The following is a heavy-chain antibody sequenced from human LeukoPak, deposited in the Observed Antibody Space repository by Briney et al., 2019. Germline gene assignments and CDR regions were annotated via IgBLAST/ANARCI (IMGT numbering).Heavy chain of an antibody. Sequence: PGGSLRLSCAASGFTFSNYGMHWVRQAPGKGLEWVAVISYDGSNKYYADSVKGRFSISRDNSKNTLYLQMNSLRAEDTAVHYCAKESDSGSYYPHAYWGQGTLVTVSS. CDR3: AKESDSGSYYPHAY. D-gene: IGHD1-26*01. V-gene: IGHV3-30*18. J-gene: IGHJ4*02. CDR2: ISYDGSNK. CDR1: GFTFSNYG.